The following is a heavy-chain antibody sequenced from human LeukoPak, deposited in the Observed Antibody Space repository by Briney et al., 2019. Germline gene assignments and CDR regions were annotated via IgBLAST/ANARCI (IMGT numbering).Heavy chain of an antibody. Sequence: GGSLRLSCAVSGFTFSGFWMSWSRQAPGKGLEWVASINSDGSEGYYADVVKGRFTISRDNSKNTLYLQMNSLRAEDTAVYYCAKEVRGYFDYWGQGTLVTVSS. D-gene: IGHD3-10*01. CDR1: GFTFSGFW. J-gene: IGHJ4*02. V-gene: IGHV3-7*03. CDR2: INSDGSEG. CDR3: AKEVRGYFDY.